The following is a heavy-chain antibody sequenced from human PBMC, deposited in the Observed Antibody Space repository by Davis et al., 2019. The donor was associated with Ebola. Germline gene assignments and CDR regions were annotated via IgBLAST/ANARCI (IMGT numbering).Heavy chain of an antibody. Sequence: ASVTVSCTAFGYTFIYYYLNWVRQTPGQGLEWMGRINPKSGATTYAQRFQGRVTMTRDTSSGTAYMDLGSLKSDDTAVYYCARGPAANAPLDYWGQGTLVTVSS. CDR3: ARGPAANAPLDY. D-gene: IGHD2-2*01. V-gene: IGHV1-2*02. J-gene: IGHJ4*02. CDR1: GYTFIYYY. CDR2: INPKSGAT.